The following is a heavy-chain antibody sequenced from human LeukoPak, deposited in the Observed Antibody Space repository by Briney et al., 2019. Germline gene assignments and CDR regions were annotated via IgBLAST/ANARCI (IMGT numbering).Heavy chain of an antibody. V-gene: IGHV3-7*01. D-gene: IGHD1-26*01. J-gene: IGHJ3*02. CDR2: MKQDGSEN. CDR1: GFIFSNYW. CDR3: ARVYSGSYFPAAFDI. Sequence: PGGSLRLSCAASGFIFSNYWMTWVRQAPGKGLEWMANMKQDGSENYYGDSVTGRFTISRDNAKNSLYLQMNSLRAEDTAVYYCARVYSGSYFPAAFDIWGQGTMVTVSS.